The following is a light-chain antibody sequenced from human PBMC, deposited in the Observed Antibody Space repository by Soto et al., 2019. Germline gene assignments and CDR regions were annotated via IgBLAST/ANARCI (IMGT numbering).Light chain of an antibody. CDR2: GAS. CDR1: QSVKSN. J-gene: IGKJ1*01. V-gene: IGKV3-15*01. Sequence: EIVMTQSPATLSVSPGERVTLSCRASQSVKSNLAWYQQKFGQAPRLLIYGASTRATGVPARFSGSGSGTEFTLTISSLQSEDSAVYYCQHYNNWPPWTFGQGTK. CDR3: QHYNNWPPWT.